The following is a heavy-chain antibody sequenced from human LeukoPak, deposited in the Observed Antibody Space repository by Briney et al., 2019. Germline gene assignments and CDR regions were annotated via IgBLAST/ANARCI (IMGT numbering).Heavy chain of an antibody. CDR3: ARDSSRRPQIYDISTSFSTQY. J-gene: IGHJ4*02. CDR2: INPKIGGT. CDR1: GYTFSDYF. D-gene: IGHD3-9*01. V-gene: IGHV1-2*02. Sequence: AASVTVSCKASGYTFSDYFVHWVRQAPGQGLEWMGLINPKIGGTNYAQRFQGRVSMTSDTSISTAYMELRGVRSDDTAVYYCARDSSRRPQIYDISTSFSTQYWGQGTLVTVSS.